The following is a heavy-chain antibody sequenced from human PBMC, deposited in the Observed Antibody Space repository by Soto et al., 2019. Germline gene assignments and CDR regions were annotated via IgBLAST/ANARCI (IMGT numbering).Heavy chain of an antibody. CDR3: ARRTVNIRTFYSGLKTHCFDY. V-gene: IGHV4-31*03. D-gene: IGHD6-19*01. CDR1: GGTTSSDGYY. CDR2: IYYRGST. J-gene: IGHJ4*02. Sequence: PSETLSLTCTVSGGTTSSDGYYWSWIRLHPGKGLEWIGYIYYRGSTYYNPSLKSRATISVDRSKNQFSLKLKSVTAADTAIYYCARRTVNIRTFYSGLKTHCFDYWGQGAPVTVSS.